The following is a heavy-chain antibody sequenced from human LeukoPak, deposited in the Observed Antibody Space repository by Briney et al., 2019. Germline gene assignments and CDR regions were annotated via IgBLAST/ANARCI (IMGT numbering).Heavy chain of an antibody. Sequence: GGSLRLSCAASGFTFSSYGMSWVRQAPGKGLEWVSAISGSGGSTYYTDSVKGRFTISRDNSKNTLYLQMNSLRAEDTAVYYCAKGGPTKQVRYCGGGSCYGDYVFDYWGQGTLVTVSS. V-gene: IGHV3-23*01. D-gene: IGHD2-15*01. CDR3: AKGGPTKQVRYCGGGSCYGDYVFDY. CDR1: GFTFSSYG. J-gene: IGHJ4*02. CDR2: ISGSGGST.